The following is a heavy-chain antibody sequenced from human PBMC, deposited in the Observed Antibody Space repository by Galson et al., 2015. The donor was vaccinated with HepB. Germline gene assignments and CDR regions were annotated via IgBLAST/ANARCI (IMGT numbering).Heavy chain of an antibody. CDR3: AKASGTPRGRFDS. CDR2: VNGGATNT. D-gene: IGHD6-13*01. Sequence: SLRLSCAASGFTFSSFAMNWVRQAPGKGLEWVSVVNGGATNTNYADSVKGRFTISRDNSRDTLYLQMDGLRAEDTAIYYCAKASGTPRGRFDSWGQGTLVTVSS. J-gene: IGHJ5*01. CDR1: GFTFSSFA. V-gene: IGHV3-23*01.